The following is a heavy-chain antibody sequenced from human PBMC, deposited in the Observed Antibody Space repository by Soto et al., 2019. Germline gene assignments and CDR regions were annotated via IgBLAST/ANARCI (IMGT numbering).Heavy chain of an antibody. CDR3: ARQTGIFGHYFDY. V-gene: IGHV4-39*01. J-gene: IGHJ4*02. CDR1: GGSISSSSYF. D-gene: IGHD2-15*01. CDR2: IYYNGNT. Sequence: QLRLQEAGPGLVKPSETLSLTCTVSGGSISSSSYFWCWIRQPPGKGPEGIWCIYYNGNTYYNPSLKRRVTMSVNASKNQFSLKMSSATAADTAMYYCARQTGIFGHYFDYWGQGTLVTVSS.